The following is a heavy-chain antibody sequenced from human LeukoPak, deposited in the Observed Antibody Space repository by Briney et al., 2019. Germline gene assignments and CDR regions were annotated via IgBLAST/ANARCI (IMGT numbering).Heavy chain of an antibody. J-gene: IGHJ5*02. Sequence: GGSLRLSCAASGFTFSSYAMHWVRQAPGKGLEWVAVISYDGSNKYYADSVKGRFTISRDNSKNTLYLQMNSPRAEDTAVHYCVRAHHPGGWFDPWGQGTLVTVSS. V-gene: IGHV3-30*04. D-gene: IGHD3-10*01. CDR1: GFTFSSYA. CDR3: VRAHHPGGWFDP. CDR2: ISYDGSNK.